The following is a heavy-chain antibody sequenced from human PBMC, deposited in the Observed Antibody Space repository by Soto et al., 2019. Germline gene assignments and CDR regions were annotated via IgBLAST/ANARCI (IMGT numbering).Heavy chain of an antibody. CDR2: INPSNDNT. Sequence: QVQLVQSGGEVKKPGASVKVSCKASNYSFSSFGISWMRQAPGQGLEWMAWINPSNDNTNYAQSLQGRVTLITDTSTSTAYMELRSLRSDDTAVYYCARDPFYSGTNLQVGYFDSWGQGTLVTVSS. CDR3: ARDPFYSGTNLQVGYFDS. J-gene: IGHJ4*02. D-gene: IGHD1-26*01. CDR1: NYSFSSFG. V-gene: IGHV1-18*01.